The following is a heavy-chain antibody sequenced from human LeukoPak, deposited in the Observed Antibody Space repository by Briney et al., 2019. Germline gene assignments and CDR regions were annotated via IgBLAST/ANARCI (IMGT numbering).Heavy chain of an antibody. CDR3: AKGFYGSGSSHFDA. CDR2: IGMGDDT. Sequence: GGSLRLSCTASGFIFSNFGLSWVRQPPGKGLEWVSAIGMGDDTYYADTVKGRFTISRDNSKNTLFLQMNSLSAEDTAIYYCAKGFYGSGSSHFDAWGQGTLVSVSS. D-gene: IGHD3-10*01. V-gene: IGHV3-23*01. CDR1: GFIFSNFG. J-gene: IGHJ4*02.